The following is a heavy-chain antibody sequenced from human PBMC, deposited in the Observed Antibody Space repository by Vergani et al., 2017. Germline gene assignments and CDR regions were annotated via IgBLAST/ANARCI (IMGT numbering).Heavy chain of an antibody. CDR1: GFTFSSYA. J-gene: IGHJ6*02. CDR3: AKGGSRLLXFGESDRYYYGMDV. D-gene: IGHD3-10*01. V-gene: IGHV3-23*01. Sequence: EVQLLESGGGLVQPGGSLRLSCAASGFTFSSYAMSWVRQAPGKGLEWVSAISGSGGSTYYADSVKGRFTISRDNSKNTLYLQMNSLRAEDTAVYYCAKGGSRLLXFGESDRYYYGMDVWGQGTTVTVSS. CDR2: ISGSGGST.